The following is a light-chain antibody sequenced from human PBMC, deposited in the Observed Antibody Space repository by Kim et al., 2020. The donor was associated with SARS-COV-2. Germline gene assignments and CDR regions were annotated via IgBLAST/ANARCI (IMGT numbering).Light chain of an antibody. CDR2: DVS. CDR1: LSLVNRDGNTY. Sequence: QPASISCRSSLSLVNRDGNTYLNWIDQRPGQSPRRLIHDVSKRDSGVPDRFIGSGSGTDFTLKISGVEAEDVGVYYCLQGTHWPKTFGQGTKLEI. V-gene: IGKV2-30*01. J-gene: IGKJ2*01. CDR3: LQGTHWPKT.